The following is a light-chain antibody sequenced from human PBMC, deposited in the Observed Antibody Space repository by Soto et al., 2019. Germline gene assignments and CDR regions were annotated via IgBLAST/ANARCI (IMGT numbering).Light chain of an antibody. J-gene: IGLJ2*01. Sequence: QSALTQPASASGSPGQSITISCTGTSSDVGGYNYVSWYQQHPGKAPKLMIYDVSNRPSGVSNRFSGSKSGNTASLTISGLQAEEEADYYCSSYTSSSTLDVVFGGGTKLTVL. CDR2: DVS. CDR1: SSDVGGYNY. V-gene: IGLV2-14*01. CDR3: SSYTSSSTLDVV.